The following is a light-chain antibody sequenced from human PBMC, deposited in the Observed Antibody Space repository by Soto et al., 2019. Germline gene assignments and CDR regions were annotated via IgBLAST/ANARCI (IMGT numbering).Light chain of an antibody. V-gene: IGKV1-39*01. CDR1: QSISGY. Sequence: DIQVTQSPSSLSASVGDRVTISCRASQSISGYLNWYQQKPGKAPNLLIFDASSLQSGVASWFSGRGSGAEYTLIISSLQLEDFAPYFGQNSYSNFPITFGQGTRLEIK. CDR2: DAS. J-gene: IGKJ5*01. CDR3: QNSYSNFPIT.